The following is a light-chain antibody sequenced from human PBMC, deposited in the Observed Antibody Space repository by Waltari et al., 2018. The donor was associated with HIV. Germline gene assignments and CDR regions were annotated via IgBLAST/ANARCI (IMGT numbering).Light chain of an antibody. CDR1: SSNIGSNT. CDR2: ANN. Sequence: QSVLTQPPSASGTPGQRVAISCSGSSSNIGSNTVDWYQQFPGAAPKVLIYANNQRPSGVPDRFSGSKAGTSASLAISGLQSEDEADYYCQSYDSNLSGLFGGGTKVTVL. V-gene: IGLV1-44*01. CDR3: QSYDSNLSGL. J-gene: IGLJ2*01.